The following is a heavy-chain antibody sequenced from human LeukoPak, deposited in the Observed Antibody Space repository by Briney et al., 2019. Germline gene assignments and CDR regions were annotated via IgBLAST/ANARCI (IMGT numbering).Heavy chain of an antibody. CDR1: GFTVSSYS. J-gene: IGHJ4*02. D-gene: IGHD3-10*01. CDR3: ARDPYGSGSYTY. V-gene: IGHV3-21*01. CDR2: ISSSSSYI. Sequence: PGGSLRLSCAASGFTVSSYSMNWVRQAPGKGLEWVSSISSSSSYIYYADSVKGRFTISRDNAKNSLYLQMNSLRAEDTAVYYCARDPYGSGSYTYWGQGTLVTVSS.